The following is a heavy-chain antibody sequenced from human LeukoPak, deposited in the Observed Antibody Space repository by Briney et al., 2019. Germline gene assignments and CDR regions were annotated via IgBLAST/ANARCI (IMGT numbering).Heavy chain of an antibody. CDR1: GGSISSSSYY. V-gene: IGHV4-39*07. CDR3: AREFRYYYDSSGYYPGYYFDY. Sequence: SETLSLTCTVSGGSISSSSYYWGWIRQPPGKGLEWIGSVYSSGSTYYNPSLKSRVTISVDTSRNQFSLKLSSVTAADTAVYYCAREFRYYYDSSGYYPGYYFDYWGQGTLVTVSS. J-gene: IGHJ4*02. D-gene: IGHD3-22*01. CDR2: VYSSGST.